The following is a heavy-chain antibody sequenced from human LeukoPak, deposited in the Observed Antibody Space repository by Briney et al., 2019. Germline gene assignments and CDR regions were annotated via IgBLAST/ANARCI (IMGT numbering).Heavy chain of an antibody. V-gene: IGHV3-23*01. CDR3: AKPMTPYGMDV. CDR2: VSGNGGST. Sequence: GGSLRLSCAASGFTFSSYAMSWVRQAPGKGLEWVSSVSGNGGSTYYADSVKGRFTISRDNSRNTLYLQMNNLRAEDTALCFCAKPMTPYGMDVWGQGTTVTVSS. D-gene: IGHD3-22*01. J-gene: IGHJ6*02. CDR1: GFTFSSYA.